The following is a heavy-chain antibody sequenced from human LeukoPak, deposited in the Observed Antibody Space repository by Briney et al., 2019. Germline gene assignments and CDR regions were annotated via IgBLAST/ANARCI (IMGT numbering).Heavy chain of an antibody. CDR2: IRGDDYT. CDR1: GFTFRTYA. J-gene: IGHJ4*02. V-gene: IGHV3-23*01. Sequence: GGSLRLSCAASGFTFRTYAMTWVRQAPGKGLEWVSSIRGDDYTYYADSVKGRFTISRHNSKNTLYLQMNSLRAEDTAVYYCARGWEPTYYFDYWGQGTLVTVSS. D-gene: IGHD1-26*01. CDR3: ARGWEPTYYFDY.